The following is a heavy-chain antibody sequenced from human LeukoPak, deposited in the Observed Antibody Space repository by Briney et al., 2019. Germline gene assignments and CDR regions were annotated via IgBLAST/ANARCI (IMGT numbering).Heavy chain of an antibody. D-gene: IGHD3-10*01. CDR2: INTNGSPT. Sequence: GGSLRLSCAASGFTFSSYAMSWVRQAPGKGLVWVARINTNGSPTQYADSVKGRFTISRDNAKTTLYLQMNSLRDEDTAVYYCAGDLISGSGSLGYWGQGTLVTVSS. V-gene: IGHV3-74*01. J-gene: IGHJ4*02. CDR1: GFTFSSYA. CDR3: AGDLISGSGSLGY.